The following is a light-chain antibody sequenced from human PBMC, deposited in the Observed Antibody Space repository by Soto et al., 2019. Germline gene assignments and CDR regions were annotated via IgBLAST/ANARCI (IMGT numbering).Light chain of an antibody. Sequence: QSALTQPASVSGSPGKSISISCTGTSNDVGGYNHVSWYQQLPGKAPKLIIYEVYYRPSGVSNRFSGSKSGNTASLTISGLQAEDEADYYCNSYRNTDTVIFGGGTKLTVL. CDR3: NSYRNTDTVI. J-gene: IGLJ2*01. V-gene: IGLV2-14*01. CDR1: SNDVGGYNH. CDR2: EVY.